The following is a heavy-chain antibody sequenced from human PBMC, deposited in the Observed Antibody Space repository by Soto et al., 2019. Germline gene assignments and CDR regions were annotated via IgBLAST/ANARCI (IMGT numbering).Heavy chain of an antibody. CDR2: IYYTGTT. V-gene: IGHV4-59*08. J-gene: IGHJ5*02. CDR1: GGSISPYY. Sequence: SETLSLTCTVSGGSISPYYWSWIRQSPGKGLEWIGYIYYTGTTRYNPSLKSRVTILVDTSKNQFSLNLSSVTAADTAVYYCARLGGYYQALDTWGQGALVTVSS. CDR3: ARLGGYYQALDT. D-gene: IGHD3-22*01.